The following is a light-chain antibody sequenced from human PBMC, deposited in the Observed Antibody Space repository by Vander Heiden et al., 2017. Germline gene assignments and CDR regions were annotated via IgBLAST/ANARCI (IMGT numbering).Light chain of an antibody. CDR1: QTIGTY. CDR3: QQRSHWLT. CDR2: DAS. Sequence: EVVLTQSPATLSPSPRERATLSCRASQTIGTYLAWYQQKPGQAPRLLIADASNRATGIPTRFSGSGSGTDFTLTINSLETEDFAVYYCQQRSHWLTFGGGTKVEIK. J-gene: IGKJ4*01. V-gene: IGKV3-11*01.